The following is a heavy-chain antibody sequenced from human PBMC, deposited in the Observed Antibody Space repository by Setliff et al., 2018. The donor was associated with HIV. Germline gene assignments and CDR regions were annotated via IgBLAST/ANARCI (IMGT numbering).Heavy chain of an antibody. CDR2: INDSGGT. D-gene: IGHD3-22*01. CDR1: GGSFSGYY. V-gene: IGHV4-34*01. Sequence: PSETLSLTCGVYGGSFSGYYWSWIRQSPGKGLEWIGEINDSGGTTYSPSLKSRVTISVDTSKSQFSLRLTSVTAADTAVYYCARDRLTYYFDYWGQGILVTVSS. J-gene: IGHJ4*02. CDR3: ARDRLTYYFDY.